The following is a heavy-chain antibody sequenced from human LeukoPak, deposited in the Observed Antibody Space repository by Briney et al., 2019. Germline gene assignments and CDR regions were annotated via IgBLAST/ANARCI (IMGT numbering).Heavy chain of an antibody. CDR3: ARMGDGGYFDY. Sequence: GGSLRLSCAASGFTFSDNYMSWIRQAPGNGLEWLSYISTGGGTIFYADSVKGRFTISRDNAKNSLYLQMNSLRAEDTAVYYCARMGDGGYFDYWGQGSLVTVSS. V-gene: IGHV3-11*01. J-gene: IGHJ4*02. CDR2: ISTGGGTI. D-gene: IGHD2-21*01. CDR1: GFTFSDNY.